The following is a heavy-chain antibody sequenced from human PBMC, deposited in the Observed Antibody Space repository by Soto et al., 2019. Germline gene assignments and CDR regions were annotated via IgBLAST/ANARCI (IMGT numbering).Heavy chain of an antibody. D-gene: IGHD5-12*01. CDR3: ARGGDGYNYADY. V-gene: IGHV4-39*01. Sequence: SETLSLTCTVSGGSISSSSYYWGWIRQPPGKGLEWIGSIYYSGSTYYNPSLKSRVTISVDTSKNQFSLELSSVTAAGTAVYYCARGGDGYNYADYWGQGTLVTVSS. CDR1: GGSISSSSYY. J-gene: IGHJ4*02. CDR2: IYYSGST.